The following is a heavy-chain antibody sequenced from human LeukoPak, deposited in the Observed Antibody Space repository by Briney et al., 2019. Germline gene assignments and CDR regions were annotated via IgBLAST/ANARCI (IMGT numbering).Heavy chain of an antibody. Sequence: SETLSLTCSVSGGSITSHYWTWIRQPPGKRLEWIGYIYYTGSTNYNPSLKSRVTMSVDTSKKQFSLKLTSVTAADTAVYYCARDSVREPLSYWGQGTLVTVSS. D-gene: IGHD1-26*01. CDR2: IYYTGST. J-gene: IGHJ4*02. CDR3: ARDSVREPLSY. CDR1: GGSITSHY. V-gene: IGHV4-59*11.